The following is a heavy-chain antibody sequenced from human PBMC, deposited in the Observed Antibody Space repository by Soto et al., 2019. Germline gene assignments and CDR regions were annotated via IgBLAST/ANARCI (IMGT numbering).Heavy chain of an antibody. Sequence: LRLSCAASGFTFSSYAMSWVRQAPGKGLEWVSAISGSGGSTYYADSVKGRFTISRDNSKNTLYLQMNSLRAEDTAVYYCAKEHTQTYDSSGYYPTEFDYWGQGTLVTVSS. D-gene: IGHD3-22*01. CDR1: GFTFSSYA. J-gene: IGHJ4*02. CDR3: AKEHTQTYDSSGYYPTEFDY. V-gene: IGHV3-23*01. CDR2: ISGSGGST.